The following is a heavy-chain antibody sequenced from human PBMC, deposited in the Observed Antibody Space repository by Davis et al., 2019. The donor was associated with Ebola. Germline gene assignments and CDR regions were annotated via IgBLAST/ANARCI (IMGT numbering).Heavy chain of an antibody. D-gene: IGHD3-10*01. CDR2: ISDSGGST. CDR1: GFTFSSYA. Sequence: GESLKISCAASGFTFSSYAMSWVRQAPGKGLEWVSVISDSGGSTYYADSVKGRFTISRDNSRTTLYLQMNHLRADDTAVYYCASRTYGSGSLWGQGTLVTVSS. V-gene: IGHV3-23*01. CDR3: ASRTYGSGSL. J-gene: IGHJ4*02.